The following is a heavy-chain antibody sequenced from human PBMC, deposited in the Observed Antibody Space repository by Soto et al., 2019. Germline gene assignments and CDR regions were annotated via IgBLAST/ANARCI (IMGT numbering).Heavy chain of an antibody. Sequence: QVQLQESGPGLVKPSQTLSLTCTVSGGSISSGDYYWSWIRQPPGKGLEGIGYLYYSGSTYYNPSLNSRVTRSVDTSKNQFSLKLSSVTAADTAVYYCARAPYCSGGSCTGTFDYWGQGTLVTVSS. CDR2: LYYSGST. V-gene: IGHV4-30-4*01. J-gene: IGHJ4*02. D-gene: IGHD2-15*01. CDR1: GGSISSGDYY. CDR3: ARAPYCSGGSCTGTFDY.